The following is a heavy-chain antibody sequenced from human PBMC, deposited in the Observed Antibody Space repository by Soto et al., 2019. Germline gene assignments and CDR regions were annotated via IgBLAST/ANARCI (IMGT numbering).Heavy chain of an antibody. Sequence: QVQLVQSGAEVKKPGAAVKVSCKASGYTLTSYGISWVRQDPGQGLEWLGWISAYNGNKNYAQKLQGRGTMTTDKSTITAYMERRSLRSEYTAVYYCARDGYVPADMDYYYGMDVWGQGTTVTV. CDR3: ARDGYVPADMDYYYGMDV. D-gene: IGHD2-2*01. V-gene: IGHV1-18*04. J-gene: IGHJ6*02. CDR2: ISAYNGNK. CDR1: GYTLTSYG.